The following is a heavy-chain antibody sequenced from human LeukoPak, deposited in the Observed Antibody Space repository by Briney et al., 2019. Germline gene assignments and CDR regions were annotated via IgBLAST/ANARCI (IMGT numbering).Heavy chain of an antibody. Sequence: SETLSLTCTVSGGSISSYYWSWIRQPAGKGLEWIGRIYTSGSTNYNPSLKSRVTMSVDTSKNQFSLKLSSVTAADTAVYYCARGGRYSYERIDGYFDLWGRGTLVTVSS. CDR1: GGSISSYY. J-gene: IGHJ2*01. CDR2: IYTSGST. V-gene: IGHV4-4*07. D-gene: IGHD5-18*01. CDR3: ARGGRYSYERIDGYFDL.